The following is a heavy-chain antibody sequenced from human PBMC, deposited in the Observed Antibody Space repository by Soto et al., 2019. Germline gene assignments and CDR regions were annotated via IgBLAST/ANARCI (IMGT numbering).Heavy chain of an antibody. CDR2: ITTSSSTT. J-gene: IGHJ4*02. V-gene: IGHV3-48*01. Sequence: EVQLVESGGGLVQPGGSLRLSCTASGFTFSSYNMNWVSQAPGTGLEWVSYITTSSSTTYYADSVKGRFTISRDNAKNSLYLQMNSLSAEDTAVYYCARAQGIYSYGYVYWGQGTLVTVSS. CDR1: GFTFSSYN. D-gene: IGHD5-18*01. CDR3: ARAQGIYSYGYVY.